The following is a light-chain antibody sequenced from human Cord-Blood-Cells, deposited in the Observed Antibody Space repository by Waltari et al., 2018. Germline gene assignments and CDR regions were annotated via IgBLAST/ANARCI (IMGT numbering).Light chain of an antibody. Sequence: QSALTQSRSVSGSPGQSVTISCTGTSSDVGGYNYDSWYQQHPGKAPKLMIYDVSKRPSGVPDRFSGSKSGNTASLTISGLQAEDEADYYCCSYAGSSAVFGGGTKLTVL. V-gene: IGLV2-11*01. CDR2: DVS. CDR3: CSYAGSSAV. J-gene: IGLJ3*02. CDR1: SSDVGGYNY.